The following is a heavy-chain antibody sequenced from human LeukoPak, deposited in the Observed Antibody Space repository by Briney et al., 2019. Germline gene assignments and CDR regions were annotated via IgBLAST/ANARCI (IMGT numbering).Heavy chain of an antibody. D-gene: IGHD1-26*01. J-gene: IGHJ4*02. CDR3: ARVKGGSYYGTAVGFDY. Sequence: PVGSLRQSCAASGFTFTSYWMHWVRQPPGKGLVWVSRINSDGSSTNYADSVKGRFTISRDNAKNTLYLQMKSLRAEDTAVCYCARVKGGSYYGTAVGFDYWGQVTLVTVSS. CDR2: INSDGSST. CDR1: GFTFTSYW. V-gene: IGHV3-74*01.